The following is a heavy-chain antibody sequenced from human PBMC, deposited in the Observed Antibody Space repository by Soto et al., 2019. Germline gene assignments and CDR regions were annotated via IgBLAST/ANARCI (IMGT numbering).Heavy chain of an antibody. CDR2: ISYDGSNK. CDR3: ANLYGMDV. CDR1: GFTFSSYG. Sequence: QVQLVESGGGVVQPGRSLRLSCAASGFTFSSYGMHWVRQAPGKGLEWVAVISYDGSNKYYADSVKGRFTISSDNSKNTLYLQMNSLRAEDTAVYYCANLYGMDVWGQGTTVTVSS. V-gene: IGHV3-30*18. J-gene: IGHJ6*02.